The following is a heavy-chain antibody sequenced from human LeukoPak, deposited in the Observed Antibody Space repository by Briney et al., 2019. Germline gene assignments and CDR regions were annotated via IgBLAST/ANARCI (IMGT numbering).Heavy chain of an antibody. CDR3: ARGSGIAAASNMGH. V-gene: IGHV1-18*01. Sequence: ASVKVSCRASGYTFTSYGISWVRQAPGQGLEWMGWISAYNGNTNYAQKLQGRVTMATDTSTSTAYMELRSLRSDDTAVYYCARGSGIAAASNMGHWGQGTLVTVSS. D-gene: IGHD6-25*01. CDR2: ISAYNGNT. CDR1: GYTFTSYG. J-gene: IGHJ4*02.